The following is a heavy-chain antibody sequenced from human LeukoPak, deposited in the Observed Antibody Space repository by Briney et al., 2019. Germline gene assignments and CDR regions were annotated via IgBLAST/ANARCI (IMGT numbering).Heavy chain of an antibody. J-gene: IGHJ4*02. CDR1: GGSISSGSYY. CDR3: ARAPYGSTSRVFDY. V-gene: IGHV4-61*02. D-gene: IGHD3-22*01. CDR2: IYSSGST. Sequence: SQTLSLTCTVSGGSISSGSYYWSWIRQPAGKGLEWIGRIYSSGSTNYNPSLKSRVTISVDTSKNQFSLKLSSVTAADTAVYYCARAPYGSTSRVFDYWGQGTLVTVSS.